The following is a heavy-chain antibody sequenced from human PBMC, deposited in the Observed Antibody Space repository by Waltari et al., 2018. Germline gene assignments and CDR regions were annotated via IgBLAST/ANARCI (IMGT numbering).Heavy chain of an antibody. V-gene: IGHV3-74*01. Sequence: EGQLVESGGGLVQPGGSLKLSCAASGFAFSSFWLHWVRQVPGEVLVWVSRINSDGSDTSYADSVRGRFTVSRDNAKNMVYLQMKSLRAEDTAIYYCTRDSPSWIWGQGTMVSVSS. CDR1: GFAFSSFW. CDR2: INSDGSDT. J-gene: IGHJ3*02. CDR3: TRDSPSWI.